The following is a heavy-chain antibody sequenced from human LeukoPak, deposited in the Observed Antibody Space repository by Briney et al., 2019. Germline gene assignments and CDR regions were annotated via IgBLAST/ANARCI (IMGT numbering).Heavy chain of an antibody. Sequence: GGSLRLSCAASGFTFSSYSMNWVRQAPGKGLEWVSSISTSSTYIYYADSVKGRFTISRDNAKNSLYLQMNSLRAEDTAAYYCARASEGLLXXXXDIWGQGTMXTVSS. V-gene: IGHV3-21*01. J-gene: IGHJ3*02. CDR2: ISTSSTYI. CDR1: GFTFSSYS. CDR3: ARASEGLLXXXXDI.